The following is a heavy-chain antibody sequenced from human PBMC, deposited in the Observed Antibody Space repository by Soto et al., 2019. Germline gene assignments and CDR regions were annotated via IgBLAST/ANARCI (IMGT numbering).Heavy chain of an antibody. V-gene: IGHV1-8*01. J-gene: IGHJ6*02. Sequence: QVQLVQSGAEVKKPGASVKVSCKASGYTFTSYDINWVRQATGQGLEWMGWMNPNSGNTGYAQKSQXXVTMTRNTSINSAYMELSSLRSEDTAVYYSAREKTSYGMDVWGQGTTVTVSS. CDR3: AREKTSYGMDV. CDR2: MNPNSGNT. CDR1: GYTFTSYD.